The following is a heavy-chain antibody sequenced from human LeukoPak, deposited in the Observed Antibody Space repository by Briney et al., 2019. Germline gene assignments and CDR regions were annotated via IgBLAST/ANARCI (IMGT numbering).Heavy chain of an antibody. V-gene: IGHV1-18*01. Sequence: ASVKVSCKASGYTFTSYGISWVLQAPGQGLEWMGWISAYNGNTNYAQKLQGRVTMTTDTSTSTAYMELRSLRSGDTAVYYCSRVGITGTTGYWGQGTLVTVSS. CDR1: GYTFTSYG. D-gene: IGHD1-7*01. J-gene: IGHJ4*02. CDR3: SRVGITGTTGY. CDR2: ISAYNGNT.